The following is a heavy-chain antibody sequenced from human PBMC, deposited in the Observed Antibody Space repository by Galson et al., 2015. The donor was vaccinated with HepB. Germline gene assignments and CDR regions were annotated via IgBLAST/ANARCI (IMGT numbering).Heavy chain of an antibody. D-gene: IGHD2-2*01. CDR1: GFTFSSYS. J-gene: IGHJ6*03. V-gene: IGHV3-21*01. CDR2: ISSSTSYM. Sequence: SLRLSCAASGFTFSSYSLNWVRQAPGKGLQWVSSISSSTSYMYYADSVKGRFTISRDNAKNSLYLQMNSLRAEDTAVYYCARETRGYCTSTTCHTYYYYYMDVWGKGTTVTVSS. CDR3: ARETRGYCTSTTCHTYYYYYMDV.